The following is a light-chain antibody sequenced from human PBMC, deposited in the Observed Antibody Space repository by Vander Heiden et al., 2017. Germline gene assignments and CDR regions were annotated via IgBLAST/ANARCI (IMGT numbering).Light chain of an antibody. CDR2: AAS. V-gene: IGKV1-8*01. CDR1: QGISSY. Sequence: AIRITQSPSSLSASTGDRVTINCRASQGISSYLAWYQQKPGKAPKLLIYAASTLQSGVPSRFSGSGSGTDFTLTISCLQSEDFATYYCQQYYSYPYTFGQGTKLEIK. CDR3: QQYYSYPYT. J-gene: IGKJ2*01.